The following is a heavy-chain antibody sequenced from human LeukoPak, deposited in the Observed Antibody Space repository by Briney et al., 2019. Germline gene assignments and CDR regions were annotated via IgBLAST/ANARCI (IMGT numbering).Heavy chain of an antibody. CDR2: ITGSGSGA. J-gene: IGHJ6*02. Sequence: GGSLRLSCAASGFTFSSFAINWVRQAPGKGLEWVSVITGSGSGADYADSVKGRFTISRDNSQNTVHLQMNSLRAEDTAVYYCARNLYCGGGSCYPSALGMDVWGQGTTVTVSS. D-gene: IGHD2-15*01. CDR3: ARNLYCGGGSCYPSALGMDV. CDR1: GFTFSSFA. V-gene: IGHV3-23*01.